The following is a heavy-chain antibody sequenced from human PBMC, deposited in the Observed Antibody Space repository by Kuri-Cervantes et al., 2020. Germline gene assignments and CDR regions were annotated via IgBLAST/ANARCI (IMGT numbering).Heavy chain of an antibody. V-gene: IGHV3-30*18. CDR1: GFTFSSYG. CDR3: AKDRGSGWYDFDY. D-gene: IGHD6-19*01. CDR2: ISYDGSNK. Sequence: GESLKISCAASGFTFSSYGMHWVRQAPGKGLEWVAVISYDGSNKYYADSVKGRFTISRDNSKNTLYLQMNSLRAEDTAVYYCAKDRGSGWYDFDYWGQGTLVTVSS. J-gene: IGHJ4*02.